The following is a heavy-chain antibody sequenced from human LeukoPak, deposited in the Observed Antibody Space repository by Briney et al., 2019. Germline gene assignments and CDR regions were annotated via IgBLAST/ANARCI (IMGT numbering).Heavy chain of an antibody. CDR3: AKMGIGGY. V-gene: IGHV3-21*04. CDR1: GFTFSSYS. Sequence: GGSLRLSCAASGFTFSSYSMNWVRQAPGKGLEWVSSISSSSSYIYYADSVRGRFTISRDNSKNTLYLQMNSLRAEDTAVYYCAKMGIGGYWGQGTLVTVSS. J-gene: IGHJ4*02. CDR2: ISSSSSYI. D-gene: IGHD7-27*01.